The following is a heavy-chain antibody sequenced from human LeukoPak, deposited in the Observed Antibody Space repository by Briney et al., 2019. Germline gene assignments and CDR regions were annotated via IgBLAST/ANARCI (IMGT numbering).Heavy chain of an antibody. Sequence: SETLSLTCTVSGGSISSYYWSWIRQPPGKGLEWIGYIYYSGSTNYNPSLKSRVTIPVDTSKNQFSLKLSSVTAADTAVYYCARHFYPYYYDSSGYYWFHNAFDIWGQGTMVTVSS. D-gene: IGHD3-22*01. J-gene: IGHJ3*02. V-gene: IGHV4-59*08. CDR2: IYYSGST. CDR3: ARHFYPYYYDSSGYYWFHNAFDI. CDR1: GGSISSYY.